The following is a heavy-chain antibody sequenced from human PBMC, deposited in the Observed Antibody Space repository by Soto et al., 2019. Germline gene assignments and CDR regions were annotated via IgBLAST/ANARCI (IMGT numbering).Heavy chain of an antibody. D-gene: IGHD6-6*01. V-gene: IGHV4-34*01. CDR2: INHSGST. Sequence: SETLSLTCAVYGGSFSGYYWSWIRQPPGKGLEWIGEINHSGSTNYNPSLKSRVTISVDTSKNQFSLKLSSVTAADTAVYYCARGGRTRIAARPVYYYYMDVWGKGTTVTVSS. CDR3: ARGGRTRIAARPVYYYYMDV. J-gene: IGHJ6*03. CDR1: GGSFSGYY.